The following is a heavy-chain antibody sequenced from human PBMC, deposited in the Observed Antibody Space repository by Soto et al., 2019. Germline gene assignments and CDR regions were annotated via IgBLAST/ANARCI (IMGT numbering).Heavy chain of an antibody. Sequence: GGSLRLSCAASGFIFSSFGMHWVRQAPGKGLEWVAHIWYDGSNTYYADSVKGRFTISRDNSRNTLYLQMNSLGAEDTAVYHCVRDLLGSGGHFDYWGQGTPVTVSS. CDR2: IWYDGSNT. CDR1: GFIFSSFG. V-gene: IGHV3-33*01. D-gene: IGHD7-27*01. J-gene: IGHJ4*02. CDR3: VRDLLGSGGHFDY.